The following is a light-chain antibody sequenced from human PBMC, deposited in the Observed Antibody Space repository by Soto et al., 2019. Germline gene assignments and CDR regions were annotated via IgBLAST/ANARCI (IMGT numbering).Light chain of an antibody. Sequence: ALTQPASVSGSPGQSITISCTGTSSDVGGYNYVSWYQQHPGKAPKLMIYDVSNRPSGVSNRFSGSKSGNTASLTISGLQAEDEADYYCSSYTSSSTAYVFGTGTKVTVL. CDR2: DVS. CDR1: SSDVGGYNY. CDR3: SSYTSSSTAYV. V-gene: IGLV2-14*01. J-gene: IGLJ1*01.